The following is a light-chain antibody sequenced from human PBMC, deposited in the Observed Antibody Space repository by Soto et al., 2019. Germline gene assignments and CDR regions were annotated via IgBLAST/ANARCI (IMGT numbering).Light chain of an antibody. V-gene: IGLV2-23*02. CDR1: SSDVGNYDL. Sequence: QSALTQPASVSGSPGQSIIISCTGTSSDVGNYDLVSWYQQHPGKAPKLMIYEANKRPSGISNRFSGSKSGNTASLTISGLQAEDEADYYCCSYAGGGTFVFGGGTKLTVL. J-gene: IGLJ2*01. CDR2: EAN. CDR3: CSYAGGGTFV.